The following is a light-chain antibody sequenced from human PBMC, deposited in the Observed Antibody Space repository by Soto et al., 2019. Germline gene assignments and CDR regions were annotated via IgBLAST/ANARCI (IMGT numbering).Light chain of an antibody. CDR3: QQYDSSPLT. CDR1: QSVSSSY. Sequence: EIVLTQSPGTLCLSPGERATLSCRASQSVSSSYLAWYQQKPGQAPRLLIYGASSRATGIPDRFSGSGSGTDFTLTISRLEPEDFAVYYCQQYDSSPLTFGGGTKVEIK. CDR2: GAS. V-gene: IGKV3-20*01. J-gene: IGKJ4*01.